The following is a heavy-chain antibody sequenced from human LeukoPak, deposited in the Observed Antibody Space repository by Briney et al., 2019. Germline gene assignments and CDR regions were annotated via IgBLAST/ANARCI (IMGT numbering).Heavy chain of an antibody. V-gene: IGHV3-30*18. CDR1: GFTFSSYG. Sequence: GGSLRLSCAASGFTFSSYGMHWVRQAPGKGLEWVAVISYDGSNKYYANSVKGRFTISRDNSKNTLYLQMNSLRAEDTAVYYCAKGRAEGDYFDYWGQGTLVTVSS. J-gene: IGHJ4*02. CDR2: ISYDGSNK. CDR3: AKGRAEGDYFDY. D-gene: IGHD3-16*01.